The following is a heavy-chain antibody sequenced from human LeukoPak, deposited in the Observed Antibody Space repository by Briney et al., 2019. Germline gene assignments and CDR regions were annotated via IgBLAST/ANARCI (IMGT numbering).Heavy chain of an antibody. J-gene: IGHJ3*02. CDR2: ISSSSSYI. Sequence: GGSLRLSCAASGFTFSSYSMNWVRQAPGKGLEWVSSISSSSSYIYYADSVKGRFTISRDNAKNSLYLKMNSLRAEDTAVYYCARGAGYCSSTSCYQDDAFDIWGQGTMVTVSS. CDR3: ARGAGYCSSTSCYQDDAFDI. V-gene: IGHV3-21*01. D-gene: IGHD2-2*01. CDR1: GFTFSSYS.